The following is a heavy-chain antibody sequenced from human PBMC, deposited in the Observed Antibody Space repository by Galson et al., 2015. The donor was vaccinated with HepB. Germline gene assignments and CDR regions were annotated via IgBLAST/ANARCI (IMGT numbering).Heavy chain of an antibody. D-gene: IGHD3-22*01. Sequence: SVKVSCKAPRYTFTRYNMHWVRQAPGQGLEWMGVINPTGYSTTYARKFQGRVTMTSDTSTSTVYMELSSLRSEDTAVYYCARPSDYYDSSGYMSDAFDIRGQGTMVTVSS. J-gene: IGHJ3*02. CDR3: ARPSDYYDSSGYMSDAFDI. CDR2: INPTGYST. V-gene: IGHV1-46*01. CDR1: RYTFTRYN.